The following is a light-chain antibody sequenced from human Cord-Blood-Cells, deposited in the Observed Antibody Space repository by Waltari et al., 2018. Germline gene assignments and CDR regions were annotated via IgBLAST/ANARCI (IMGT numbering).Light chain of an antibody. CDR3: CSYAGSSTFVV. J-gene: IGLJ2*01. Sequence: QSALTQPASVSGSPGQSITISCTRTSSDVGSYNLVSCYQHHPGKAPNLLIYEGSKRPSGVSNRFSGSKSGNTASLTISVLQAEDEADYYCCSYAGSSTFVVFGGGTKLTVL. V-gene: IGLV2-23*03. CDR1: SSDVGSYNL. CDR2: EGS.